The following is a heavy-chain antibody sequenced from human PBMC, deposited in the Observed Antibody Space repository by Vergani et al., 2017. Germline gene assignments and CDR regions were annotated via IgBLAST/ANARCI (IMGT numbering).Heavy chain of an antibody. CDR1: GDSISSGVYY. Sequence: QVQLQESGPGLVKPSQTLSLTCSVSGDSISSGVYYSNWIRQHPGKGLEWIGYIYSTGSPHHNPSLRRRINMSVDTSKNQFSLKLNSVTAADTAMYYCARIGGYDQGGGFRIGYFDSWGPGILVTVSS. D-gene: IGHD2-15*01. CDR3: ARIGGYDQGGGFRIGYFDS. CDR2: IYSTGSP. V-gene: IGHV4-31*03. J-gene: IGHJ4*02.